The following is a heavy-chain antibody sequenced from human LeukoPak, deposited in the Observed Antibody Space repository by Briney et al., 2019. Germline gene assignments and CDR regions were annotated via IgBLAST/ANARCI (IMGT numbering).Heavy chain of an antibody. CDR3: ATYCSGGSCYRRFFDY. J-gene: IGHJ4*02. V-gene: IGHV3-21*04. CDR2: ISSSSSYI. Sequence: KPGGSLRLSCAASGFTFSSYSMNWVRQAPGKGLEWVSSISSSSSYIYYADSVKGRFTISRDNAKNSLYLQMNSLRAEDTAVYYCATYCSGGSCYRRFFDYWGQGTLVTVSS. CDR1: GFTFSSYS. D-gene: IGHD2-15*01.